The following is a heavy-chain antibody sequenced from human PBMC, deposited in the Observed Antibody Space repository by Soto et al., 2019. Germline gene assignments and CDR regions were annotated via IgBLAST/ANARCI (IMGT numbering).Heavy chain of an antibody. D-gene: IGHD3-10*01. V-gene: IGHV1-18*01. CDR2: ISAYNGNT. CDR1: GYSFTSHG. J-gene: IGHJ6*02. Sequence: QVQLVQSGAEVKKPGASVKVSCKASGYSFTSHGISWVRQAPGQGLEWMGWISAYNGNTNYAQKLXXXXXXXXDTSTSXXXXXXXXLXXXXTXVYXCARDNGFGESDVWGQGTTVTVSS. CDR3: ARDNGFGESDV.